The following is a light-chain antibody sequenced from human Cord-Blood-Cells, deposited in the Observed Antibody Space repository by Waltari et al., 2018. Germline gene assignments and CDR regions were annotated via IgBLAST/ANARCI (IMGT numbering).Light chain of an antibody. CDR3: QSYDSSLSGVV. CDR2: GNS. CDR1: SSNTWASYD. Sequence: QSVPTPPPSVSAAPGQRATIPSTGSSSNTWASYDLHSYQQRPGTAPKLLIYGNSNRPSGVPDRFSGSKSGTSASLAITGLQAEDEADYYCQSYDSSLSGVVFGGGTKLTVL. V-gene: IGLV1-40*01. J-gene: IGLJ2*01.